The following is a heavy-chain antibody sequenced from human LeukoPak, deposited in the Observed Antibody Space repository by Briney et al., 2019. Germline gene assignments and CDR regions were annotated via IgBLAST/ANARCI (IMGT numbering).Heavy chain of an antibody. Sequence: GGSLRLSCAGSGFTFDDYAMYWVRQPPGKGLEWVSGITWNSRTIVYADSLKGRFTIPRDNVRNSLYLQISSLRLEDTALYYCARGRGGSYQLLSTMEHWGRGTLVTVSS. CDR3: ARGRGGSYQLLSTMEH. J-gene: IGHJ4*02. D-gene: IGHD2-2*01. V-gene: IGHV3-9*01. CDR1: GFTFDDYA. CDR2: ITWNSRTI.